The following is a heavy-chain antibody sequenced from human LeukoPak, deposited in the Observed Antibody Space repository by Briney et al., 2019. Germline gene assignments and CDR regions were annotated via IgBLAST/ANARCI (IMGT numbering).Heavy chain of an antibody. D-gene: IGHD2-15*01. CDR3: AKSGLGSNQGFIYWYFDL. CDR2: ISSSGSTI. J-gene: IGHJ2*01. CDR1: GFTFSSYE. V-gene: IGHV3-48*03. Sequence: PGGSPRLSCAASGFTFSSYEMNWVRQAPGKGLEWVSYISSSGSTIYYADSVKGRFTISRDNSKNTLYLRMNSLRAEDTAVYYCAKSGLGSNQGFIYWYFDLWGRGTLVTVSS.